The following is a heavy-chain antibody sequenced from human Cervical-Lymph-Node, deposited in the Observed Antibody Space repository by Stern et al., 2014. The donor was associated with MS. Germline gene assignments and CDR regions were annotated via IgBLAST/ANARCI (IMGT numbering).Heavy chain of an antibody. J-gene: IGHJ4*02. D-gene: IGHD6-13*01. V-gene: IGHV1-24*01. CDR2: FDPEDGET. Sequence: VQLVESGAEVKKPGASVKVSCKVSGYTLTEFSMHWVRQAPGKGLAWLGGFDPEDGETIYAQKFQGRVTMTEDTSTDTAYMELSSLRSEDTAVYYCATDGMSSSWYGFDYWGQGTLVTVSS. CDR3: ATDGMSSSWYGFDY. CDR1: GYTLTEFS.